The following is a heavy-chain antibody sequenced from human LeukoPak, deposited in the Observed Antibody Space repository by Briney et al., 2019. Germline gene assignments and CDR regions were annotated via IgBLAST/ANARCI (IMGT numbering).Heavy chain of an antibody. Sequence: ASVKVSCKASGGTFSSYAISWVRQAPGQGLKWMGGIIPIFGTANYAQKFQGRVTITADKSTSTAYMELSSLRSEDTAVYYCASDHYYGSGSRGLEVDYWGQGALVTVSS. CDR3: ASDHYYGSGSRGLEVDY. J-gene: IGHJ4*02. CDR1: GGTFSSYA. V-gene: IGHV1-69*06. CDR2: IIPIFGTA. D-gene: IGHD3-10*01.